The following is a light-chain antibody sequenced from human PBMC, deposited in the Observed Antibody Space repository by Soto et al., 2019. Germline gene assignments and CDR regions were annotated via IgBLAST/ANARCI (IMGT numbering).Light chain of an antibody. Sequence: IVLTQSPGTLSLSPGERATLSCRASQSVSSSYLAWYQQKPGQAPRLGIYAASSRATGVPARFSGSGSGTDFTLTISRLEPEDFAVYYCQQYGSSPLAFGQGTKVEIK. CDR3: QQYGSSPLA. CDR2: AAS. J-gene: IGKJ1*01. CDR1: QSVSSSY. V-gene: IGKV3-20*01.